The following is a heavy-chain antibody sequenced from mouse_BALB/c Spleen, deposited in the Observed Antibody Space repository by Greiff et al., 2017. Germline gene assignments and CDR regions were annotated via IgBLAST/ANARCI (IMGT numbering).Heavy chain of an antibody. CDR3: ARTGNYDYYAMDY. CDR1: GFSLTSYG. V-gene: IGHV2-4-1*01. CDR2: IWSGGST. D-gene: IGHD2-1*01. J-gene: IGHJ4*01. Sequence: VKVVESGPGLVAPSQSLSITCTVSGFSLTSYGVHWVRQSPGKGLEWLGVIWSGGSTDYNAAFISRLSISKDNSKSQVFFKMNSLQADDTAIYYCARTGNYDYYAMDYWGQGTSVTVSS.